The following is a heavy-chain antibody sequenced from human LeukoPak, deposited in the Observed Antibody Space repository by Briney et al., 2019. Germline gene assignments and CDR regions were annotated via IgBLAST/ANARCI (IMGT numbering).Heavy chain of an antibody. Sequence: ASVKVSCKASGGTFSSYAISWVRQAPGQGLEWMGRIIPTFGTANYAQKFQGRVTITTDESTSTAYMELSSLRSEDTAVYYCAREPYSSSSGDYYYYYMDVWGKGTTVTVSS. D-gene: IGHD6-6*01. J-gene: IGHJ6*03. CDR2: IIPTFGTA. CDR3: AREPYSSSSGDYYYYYMDV. V-gene: IGHV1-69*05. CDR1: GGTFSSYA.